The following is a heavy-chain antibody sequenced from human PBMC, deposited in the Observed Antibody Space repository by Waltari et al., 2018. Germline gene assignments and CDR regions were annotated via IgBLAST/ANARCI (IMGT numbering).Heavy chain of an antibody. CDR1: GYTFTSYA. D-gene: IGHD3-3*01. CDR3: ARGAPSITIFGVVIKEDAFDI. J-gene: IGHJ3*02. CDR2: INPNTGNP. Sequence: QVQLVQSGSELKKPGASVKVSCKASGYTFTSYAMNWVRQAPGQRIEWMGWINPNTGNPTYAQGFTGRFVFSLDTSVSTAYLQISSLKAEDTAVYYCARGAPSITIFGVVIKEDAFDIWGQGTMVTVSS. V-gene: IGHV7-4-1*02.